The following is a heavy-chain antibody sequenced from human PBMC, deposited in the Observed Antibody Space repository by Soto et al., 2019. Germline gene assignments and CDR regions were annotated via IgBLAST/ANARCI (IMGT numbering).Heavy chain of an antibody. Sequence: GGSQRLSCAASGFTFSSYGMNWVRQAPGKGLQWISYISSSSNTIYYADSVKGRFTISRDYAKNSLYLQMNSLRAEGTAVYYCARDANGDYPWYYGMDVWGQGTTVTVSS. D-gene: IGHD4-17*01. CDR1: GFTFSSYG. V-gene: IGHV3-48*01. CDR2: ISSSSNTI. J-gene: IGHJ6*02. CDR3: ARDANGDYPWYYGMDV.